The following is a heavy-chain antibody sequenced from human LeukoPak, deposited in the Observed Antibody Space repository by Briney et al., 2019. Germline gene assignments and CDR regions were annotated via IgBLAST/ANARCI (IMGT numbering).Heavy chain of an antibody. D-gene: IGHD1-26*01. CDR3: ARGWSGSLPDPHSSGFDH. Sequence: PSETLSLTCAVYGGSFSGYYWSWIRQPPGKGLEWIGEINHSGSTNYNPSLKSRVTISVDTSKNQFSLKLSSVTAADTAVYYCARGWSGSLPDPHSSGFDHWGQGTLVTVSS. CDR1: GGSFSGYY. CDR2: INHSGST. V-gene: IGHV4-34*01. J-gene: IGHJ4*02.